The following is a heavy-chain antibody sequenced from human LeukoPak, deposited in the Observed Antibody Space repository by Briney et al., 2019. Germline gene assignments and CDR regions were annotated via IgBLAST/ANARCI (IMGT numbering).Heavy chain of an antibody. V-gene: IGHV1-18*01. J-gene: IGHJ5*02. Sequence: RASVKVSCKGSGYTFTSYGISWVRQAQGQGMEWMGWISAYNGNTNYAQKLQCRVTMTTDTSPSTAYMELRSLRSDDTALYYCAREVEYSSSYWFDPWGQGTLVTVSS. CDR1: GYTFTSYG. CDR2: ISAYNGNT. CDR3: AREVEYSSSYWFDP. D-gene: IGHD6-6*01.